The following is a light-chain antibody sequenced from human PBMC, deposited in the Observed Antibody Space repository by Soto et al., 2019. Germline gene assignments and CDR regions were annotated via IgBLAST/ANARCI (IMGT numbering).Light chain of an antibody. Sequence: NFMLTQPHSVSESPGKTVTISCTRSSGSIASNYVQWYQQRPGSAPTTVIYEDDQRPPGVPDRFSGSIDSSSNSASLTISGLKPEDEADYHCQSSESSAVVFGGGTKRTVL. CDR1: SGSIASNY. CDR2: EDD. J-gene: IGLJ2*01. CDR3: QSSESSAVV. V-gene: IGLV6-57*04.